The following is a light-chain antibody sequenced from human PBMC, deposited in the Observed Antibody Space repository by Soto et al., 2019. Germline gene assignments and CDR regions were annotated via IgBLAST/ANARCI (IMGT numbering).Light chain of an antibody. J-gene: IGLJ1*01. CDR3: QSYDSSLSGYV. CDR1: SSNIGAGYE. V-gene: IGLV1-40*01. CDR2: ENN. Sequence: QYLLTQPPSVSEAPGQRVTISCTGSSSNIGAGYEAHWYQQVPGTAPKLLIYENNNRPSGVPDRFSGSKSGTSASLAITGLQAEDEGEYYCQSYDSSLSGYVFGTGTKLTVL.